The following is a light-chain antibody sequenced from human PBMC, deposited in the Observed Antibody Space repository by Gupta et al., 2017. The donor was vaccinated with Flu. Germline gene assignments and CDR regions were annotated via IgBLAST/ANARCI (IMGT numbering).Light chain of an antibody. Sequence: GERATLSCRASQSGGSNLAWYQQKPGQAPRFLIFGASTRVTGIPTRFSGSGSGTEFTLTISSLQPDDFAVYSCQQYNNWPLTFGGGTKVELK. CDR3: QQYNNWPLT. V-gene: IGKV3D-15*01. CDR2: GAS. J-gene: IGKJ4*01. CDR1: QSGGSN.